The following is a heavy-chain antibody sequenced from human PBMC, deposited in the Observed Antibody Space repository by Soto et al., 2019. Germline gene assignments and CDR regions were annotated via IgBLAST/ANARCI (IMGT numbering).Heavy chain of an antibody. CDR2: ISGSGGST. V-gene: IGHV3-23*01. D-gene: IGHD2-15*01. J-gene: IGHJ4*02. Sequence: EVQLLESGGGLVQPGGSLRLSCTASGFTFSSYAMSWVRQAPGKGLEWVSAISGSGGSTYYADSGKGRFTISRDNSKNPLYPQMNSLRAEDTAVYYGAKARGSRTPAPGSYWGQGTLVPVSS. CDR1: GFTFSSYA. CDR3: AKARGSRTPAPGSY.